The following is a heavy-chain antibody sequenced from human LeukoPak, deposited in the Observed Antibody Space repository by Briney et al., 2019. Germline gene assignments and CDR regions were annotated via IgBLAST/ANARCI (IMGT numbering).Heavy chain of an antibody. J-gene: IGHJ4*02. D-gene: IGHD6-13*01. CDR1: GGSISSYY. V-gene: IGHV4-59*08. CDR3: ARLRPSIGAAGTFDY. Sequence: SETLSLTCTVSGGSISSYYWSWIRQPPGKGLEWVGYIYSTGSANYNASLKSRVTISVDTSKNQSSLKLSSVTAADTAVYYCARLRPSIGAAGTFDYWGQGTLVPVSS. CDR2: IYSTGSA.